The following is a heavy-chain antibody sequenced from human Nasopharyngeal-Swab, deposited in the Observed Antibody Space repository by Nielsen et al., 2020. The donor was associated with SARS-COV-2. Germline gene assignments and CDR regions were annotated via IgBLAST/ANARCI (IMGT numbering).Heavy chain of an antibody. D-gene: IGHD3-10*01. CDR3: AKDSGLLWFGISGY. Sequence: GGSLRLSCAASGFTFSSYGMHWVRQAPGKGLEWVAFIRYDGSNKYYADSVKGRFTISRDNSKNTLYLQMNSLRAEDTAVYYCAKDSGLLWFGISGYWGQGTLVTSPQ. V-gene: IGHV3-30*02. CDR2: IRYDGSNK. CDR1: GFTFSSYG. J-gene: IGHJ4*02.